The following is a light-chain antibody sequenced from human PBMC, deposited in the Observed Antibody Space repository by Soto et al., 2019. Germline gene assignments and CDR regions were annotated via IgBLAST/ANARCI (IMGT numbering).Light chain of an antibody. CDR3: QQYENRPLT. CDR1: QGISSW. J-gene: IGKJ4*01. V-gene: IGKV1-33*01. Sequence: DIQMTQSPSSVSASVGDRVTITCRASQGISSWLAWYQQKPGKAPKLLIFDAANLEAGVPSRFSGRGSGTQFTFTISSLQPEDVATYYCQQYENRPLTFGGGTKVE. CDR2: DAA.